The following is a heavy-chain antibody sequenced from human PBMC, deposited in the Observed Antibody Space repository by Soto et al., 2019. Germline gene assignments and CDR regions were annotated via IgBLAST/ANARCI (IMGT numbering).Heavy chain of an antibody. J-gene: IGHJ6*02. CDR2: INHSGST. CDR1: GGSFSGYY. D-gene: IGHD2-2*01. V-gene: IGHV4-34*01. CDR3: ARGFCTSTRCTDYGMDV. Sequence: KPXATLSLTCAVYGGSFSGYYWTWIRQPPGKGLEWIGEINHSGSTNYSPSLKSRVTISVDTSKNQFSLKLSFVTAADTAVFYCARGFCTSTRCTDYGMDVWGQGTTVTVSS.